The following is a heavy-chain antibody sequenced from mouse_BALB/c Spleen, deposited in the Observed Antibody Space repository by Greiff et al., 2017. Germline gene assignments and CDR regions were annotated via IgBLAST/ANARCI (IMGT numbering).Heavy chain of an antibody. CDR2: INPNNGDT. CDR3: ARSVTTDWYFDV. J-gene: IGHJ1*01. CDR1: GYTFTDYY. D-gene: IGHD1-1*01. Sequence: EVQLQQSGPELVKPGASVKMSCKASGYTFTDYYMKWVKQSHGKRLEWIGDINPNNGDTFYNQKFKGKATLTVDKSSSTAYMQLNSLTSEDSAVYYCARSVTTDWYFDVWGAGTTVTVSS. V-gene: IGHV1-26*01.